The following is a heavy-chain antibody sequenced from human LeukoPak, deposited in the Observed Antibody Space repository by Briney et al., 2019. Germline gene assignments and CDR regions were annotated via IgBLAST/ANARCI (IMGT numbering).Heavy chain of an antibody. J-gene: IGHJ4*02. V-gene: IGHV4-34*08. Sequence: LRLSCPASGFTFDTYSMTWVRQPPGKGLEWIGETDHGGSAKYHPPLNRRATISVNTSKNQFSLILNSITAADPATYHLSRREMWGTYRPMYYFDYWGQGSLATVSS. D-gene: IGHD3-16*02. CDR3: SRREMWGTYRPMYYFDY. CDR2: TDHGGSA. CDR1: GFTFDTYS.